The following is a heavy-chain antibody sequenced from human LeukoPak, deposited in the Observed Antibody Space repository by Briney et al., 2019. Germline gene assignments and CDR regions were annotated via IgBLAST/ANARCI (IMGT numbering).Heavy chain of an antibody. Sequence: GASVKVSCKASGYTFTGYYMHWVRQAPGQGLEWMGWINPNSGGTNYAQKFQGRVTMTRDTSISTAYMELSRLRSDDTAVYYCARDSGYSSSPLDYWGQGTLVTVSS. V-gene: IGHV1-2*02. CDR3: ARDSGYSSSPLDY. CDR1: GYTFTGYY. CDR2: INPNSGGT. D-gene: IGHD6-19*01. J-gene: IGHJ4*02.